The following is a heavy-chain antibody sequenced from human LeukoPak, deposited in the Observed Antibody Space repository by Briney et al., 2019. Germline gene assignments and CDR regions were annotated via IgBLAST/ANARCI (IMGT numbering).Heavy chain of an antibody. CDR3: ARGRRNYYGSGSYYRFDY. V-gene: IGHV4-59*12. D-gene: IGHD3-10*01. CDR1: GGSISSYY. J-gene: IGHJ4*02. CDR2: IYYSGST. Sequence: PSETLSLTCTVSGGSISSYYWSWIRQPPGKGLEWIGYIYYSGSTNYNPSLKSRVTISVDTSKNQFSLKLSSVTAADTAVYYCARGRRNYYGSGSYYRFDYWGQGTLVTVSS.